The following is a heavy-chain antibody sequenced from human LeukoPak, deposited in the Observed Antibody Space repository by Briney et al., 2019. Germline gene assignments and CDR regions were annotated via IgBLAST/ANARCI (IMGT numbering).Heavy chain of an antibody. J-gene: IGHJ4*02. CDR3: ARSGEYYDSSGSFDY. CDR2: IYYSGST. CDR1: GGSISSGGYS. D-gene: IGHD3-22*01. V-gene: IGHV4-30-4*07. Sequence: SETLSLTCAVSGGSISSGGYSWSWIRQPPGKGLEWIGYIYYSGSTYYNPSLKSRVTISVDTSKNQFSLKLSSVTAADTAVYYCARSGEYYDSSGSFDYWGQGTLVTVSS.